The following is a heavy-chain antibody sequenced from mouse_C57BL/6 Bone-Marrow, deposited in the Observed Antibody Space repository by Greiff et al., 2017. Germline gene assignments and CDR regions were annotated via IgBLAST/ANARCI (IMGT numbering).Heavy chain of an antibody. CDR1: GYTFTDYY. CDR3: TYGDYGYCDAMDY. V-gene: IGHV1-26*01. CDR2: INPNNGGT. J-gene: IGHJ4*01. Sequence: EVQLQQSGPELVTPGPSVKISCKASGYTFTDYYMNWVKQSHGKSLEWIGDINPNNGGTSYNQKFKGKATLNVDKSSRTSYMELRRQTSENSADYYCTYGDYGYCDAMDYWGQGTSVTVSS. D-gene: IGHD2-13*01.